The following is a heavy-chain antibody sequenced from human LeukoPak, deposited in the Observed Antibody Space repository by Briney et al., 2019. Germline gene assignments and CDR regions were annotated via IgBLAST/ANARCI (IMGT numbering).Heavy chain of an antibody. J-gene: IGHJ4*02. CDR2: IYSDGRI. D-gene: IGHD5-18*01. CDR3: ARESGYSYGLAGFFDY. V-gene: IGHV3-53*01. Sequence: GGSLRLSCAASGFTVSSNYMSWVRHAPGKGLEWVSAIYSDGRIQSADSVQGRFTISRDDSKNTLSLQMNSLRAEDTAVYYCARESGYSYGLAGFFDYWGQGTLVTVSS. CDR1: GFTVSSNY.